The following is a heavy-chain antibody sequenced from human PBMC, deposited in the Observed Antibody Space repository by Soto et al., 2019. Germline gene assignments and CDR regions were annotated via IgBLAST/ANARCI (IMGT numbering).Heavy chain of an antibody. CDR3: ARAPRGNYGYPSYFDY. J-gene: IGHJ4*02. V-gene: IGHV4-59*01. CDR1: GGSISSYY. Sequence: PSEILSLTCTVAGGSISSYYWSWIRQPPGKGLEWIGYIYYSGSTNYNPSLKSRVTISVDTSKNQFSLKLSSVTAADTAVYYCARAPRGNYGYPSYFDYWGQGTLVTVSS. CDR2: IYYSGST. D-gene: IGHD3-10*01.